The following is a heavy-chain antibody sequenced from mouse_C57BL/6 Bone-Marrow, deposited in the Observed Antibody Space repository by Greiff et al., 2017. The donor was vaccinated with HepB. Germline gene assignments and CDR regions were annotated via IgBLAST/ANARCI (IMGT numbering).Heavy chain of an antibody. V-gene: IGHV1-82*01. CDR3: ARSTYYGSSPFAY. J-gene: IGHJ3*01. CDR2: IYPGDGDT. D-gene: IGHD1-1*01. Sequence: QVQLKESGPELVKPGASVKISCKASGYAFSSSWMNWVKQRPGKGLEWIGRIYPGDGDTNYNGKFKGKATLTADKSSSTAYMQLSSLTSEDSAVYFCARSTYYGSSPFAYWGQGTLVTVSA. CDR1: GYAFSSSW.